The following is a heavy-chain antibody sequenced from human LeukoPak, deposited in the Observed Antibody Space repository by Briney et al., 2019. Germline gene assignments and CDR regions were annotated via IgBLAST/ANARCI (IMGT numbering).Heavy chain of an antibody. CDR1: GFTFSNYW. V-gene: IGHV3-7*01. D-gene: IGHD6-19*01. CDR2: IKQDGSEK. J-gene: IGHJ4*02. Sequence: GGSLRLSCAVPGFTFSNYWMSWVRQTPEKGLEWVANIKQDGSEKYYVDSVKGRFTFSRDTTKNSLYLEMNSLRAEDTAVYYCARDSRTGRYHDYWGQGTLVTVSS. CDR3: ARDSRTGRYHDY.